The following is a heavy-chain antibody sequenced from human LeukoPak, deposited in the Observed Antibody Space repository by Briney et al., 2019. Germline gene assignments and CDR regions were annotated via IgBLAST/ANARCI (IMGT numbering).Heavy chain of an antibody. D-gene: IGHD1-26*01. J-gene: IGHJ3*02. CDR1: GGSLSSYY. CDR2: ISYSGST. V-gene: IGHV4-59*01. Sequence: SETLSLTCTASGGSLSSYYWSWIRQPPGKGLEWIGYISYSGSTDYNPSLKSRVTISLDTSKNQFSLRLSSVTAADTAVYYCARETRLHSGSYSNDAFDIWGQGTMVTVSS. CDR3: ARETRLHSGSYSNDAFDI.